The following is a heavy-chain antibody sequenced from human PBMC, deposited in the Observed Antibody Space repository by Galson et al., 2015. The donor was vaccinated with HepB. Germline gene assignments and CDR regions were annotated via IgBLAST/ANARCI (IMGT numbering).Heavy chain of an antibody. D-gene: IGHD4-17*01. Sequence: SLRLSCAASGFTFSSYGMHWVRQAPGKGLEWVAVISYDGSNKYYADSVKGRFTISRDNSKNTLYPQMNSLRAEDTAVYYCAKQAGAVTTASYYFDYWGQGTLVTVSS. V-gene: IGHV3-30*18. J-gene: IGHJ4*02. CDR1: GFTFSSYG. CDR2: ISYDGSNK. CDR3: AKQAGAVTTASYYFDY.